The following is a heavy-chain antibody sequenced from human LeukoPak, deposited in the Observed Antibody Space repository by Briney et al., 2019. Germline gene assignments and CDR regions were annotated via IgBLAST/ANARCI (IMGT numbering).Heavy chain of an antibody. V-gene: IGHV3-30*04. Sequence: PGRSLRLSCAASGFTFSSYAMHWVRQAPGKGLEWVAVISYDGSNKYYADSVKGRFTISRDNSKNTLYLQMNSLRAEDTAVYYCARELEVPHIVVVPAANLYYYGMDVWGQGITVTVSS. CDR1: GFTFSSYA. J-gene: IGHJ6*02. CDR2: ISYDGSNK. D-gene: IGHD2-2*01. CDR3: ARELEVPHIVVVPAANLYYYGMDV.